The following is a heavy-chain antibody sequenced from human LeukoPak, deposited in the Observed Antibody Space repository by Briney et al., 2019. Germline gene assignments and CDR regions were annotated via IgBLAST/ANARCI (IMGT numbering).Heavy chain of an antibody. D-gene: IGHD4-23*01. CDR3: ARARTTVVKSGYFDY. J-gene: IGHJ4*02. CDR2: VSSSSSTI. V-gene: IGHV3-48*04. CDR1: GFTFSSYS. Sequence: GGSLRLSCAASGFTFSSYSMNWVRQAPGKGLEWVPYVSSSSSTIYYADSVKGRFTISRDNAKNSLYLRMNSLRAEDTAVYYCARARTTVVKSGYFDYWGQGTLVTVSS.